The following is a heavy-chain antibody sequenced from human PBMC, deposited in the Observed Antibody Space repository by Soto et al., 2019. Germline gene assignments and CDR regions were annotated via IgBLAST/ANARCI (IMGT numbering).Heavy chain of an antibody. Sequence: SETLSLTCAVSGDSVASNVWWSWVRQPPGKGLEWIGEAYHNGLTDYNPSLKSRVTMSVDTSKNEFSLKLTSLTAADTAIYYCARDAAVPGESDRFDYWGQGTLVTVSS. CDR2: AYHNGLT. J-gene: IGHJ4*02. D-gene: IGHD6-19*01. V-gene: IGHV4-4*02. CDR1: GDSVASNVW. CDR3: ARDAAVPGESDRFDY.